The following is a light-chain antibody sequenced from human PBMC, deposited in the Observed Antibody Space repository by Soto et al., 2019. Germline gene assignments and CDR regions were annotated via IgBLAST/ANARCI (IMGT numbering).Light chain of an antibody. Sequence: DIPMTQSPSTLSGYVGDRVTITCRASQTISSWLAWYQQKPGKAPKLLIYKASTLKSGVPSRFSGSGSGTEFTLTISSLQPDDFATYYCQPYQSDAAEFGQGTRWIS. CDR1: QTISSW. CDR3: QPYQSDAAE. CDR2: KAS. V-gene: IGKV1-5*03. J-gene: IGKJ1*01.